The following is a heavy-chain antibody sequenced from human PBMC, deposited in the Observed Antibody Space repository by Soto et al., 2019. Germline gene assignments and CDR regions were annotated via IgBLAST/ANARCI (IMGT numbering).Heavy chain of an antibody. D-gene: IGHD3-10*01. J-gene: IGHJ4*02. CDR2: IIPILGIA. Sequence: QVQLVQSGAEVKKPGSSVKVSCKASGGTFSSYTISWVRQAPGQGLEWMGRIIPILGIANYAQKFQGRVTITADKSTSTAYMELSSLRSEDTAVYYCARGPSITMVRVEDLRGGSWGQGTLVTVSS. V-gene: IGHV1-69*02. CDR1: GGTFSSYT. CDR3: ARGPSITMVRVEDLRGGS.